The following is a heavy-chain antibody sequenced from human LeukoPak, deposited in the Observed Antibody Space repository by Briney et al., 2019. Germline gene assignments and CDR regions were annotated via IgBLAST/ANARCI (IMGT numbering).Heavy chain of an antibody. CDR2: IYSGGST. V-gene: IGHV3-53*04. J-gene: IGHJ6*02. CDR3: ARFSNSLDYYYYGMDV. Sequence: GGSLRLSCAASGFTFSSYAMSWVRQAPGNGLEWVSVIYSGGSTYYADSVKGRFTISRHNSKNTLYLQMNSLRAEDTAVYYCARFSNSLDYYYYGMDVWGQGTTVPVSS. D-gene: IGHD4-11*01. CDR1: GFTFSSYA.